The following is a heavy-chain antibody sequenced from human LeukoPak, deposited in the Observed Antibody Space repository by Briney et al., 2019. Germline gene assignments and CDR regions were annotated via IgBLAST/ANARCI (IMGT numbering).Heavy chain of an antibody. J-gene: IGHJ3*02. V-gene: IGHV4-4*07. CDR1: GGSISNKY. D-gene: IGHD3-22*01. CDR3: ARGPYSYDSSGAFDI. Sequence: PSETLSLTCTVSGGSISNKYWSWIRQPAGKGLEWIGRISSSGSTNYNPSLKSRVTISVDTSKNQFSLKLSSVTAADTAVYFCARGPYSYDSSGAFDIWGQGTMVTVSS. CDR2: ISSSGST.